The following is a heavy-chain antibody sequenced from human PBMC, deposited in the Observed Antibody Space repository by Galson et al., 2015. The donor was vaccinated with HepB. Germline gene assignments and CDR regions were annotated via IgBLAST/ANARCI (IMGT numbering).Heavy chain of an antibody. CDR1: GGSISSSSYY. V-gene: IGHV4-39*01. D-gene: IGHD3-16*02. Sequence: LSLTCTVSGGSISSSSYYWGWIRQPPGKGLEWIGSIYYSGSTYYNPSLKSRVTISVDTSKNQFSLKLSSVTAADTAVYYCARQSWTRPDYDYVWGSYRYEGLYYFDYWGQGTLVTVSS. J-gene: IGHJ4*02. CDR3: ARQSWTRPDYDYVWGSYRYEGLYYFDY. CDR2: IYYSGST.